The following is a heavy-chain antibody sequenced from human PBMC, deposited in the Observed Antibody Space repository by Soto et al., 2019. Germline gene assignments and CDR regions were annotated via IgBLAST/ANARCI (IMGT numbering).Heavy chain of an antibody. J-gene: IGHJ4*02. V-gene: IGHV4-59*08. CDR2: IHYSGST. Sequence: SETLSLSCTVSGSSISSDYWSWIRQPPGKGLEWIGYIHYSGSTHYNPSLKSRVGISIDTSKTQFSLTLGSVTAADTAVYYCARHRFGLDCWGQGTLVTVSS. CDR1: GSSISSDY. CDR3: ARHRFGLDC. D-gene: IGHD3-10*01.